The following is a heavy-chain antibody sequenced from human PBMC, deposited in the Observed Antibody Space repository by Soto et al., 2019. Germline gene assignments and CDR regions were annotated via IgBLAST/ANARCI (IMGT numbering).Heavy chain of an antibody. Sequence: PGGSLRLSCAASGFTFSDYYMSWIRQAPGKGLEWVSYISSSGSTIYYADSVKGRFTISRDNAKNSLYLQMNSLRAEDTAVYYCARDRVSGSYRSLDLWGRGTLVPVYS. J-gene: IGHJ2*01. D-gene: IGHD2-15*01. CDR2: ISSSGSTI. V-gene: IGHV3-11*01. CDR3: ARDRVSGSYRSLDL. CDR1: GFTFSDYY.